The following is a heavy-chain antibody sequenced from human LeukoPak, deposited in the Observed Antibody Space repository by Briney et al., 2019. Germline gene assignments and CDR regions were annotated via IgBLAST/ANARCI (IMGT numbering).Heavy chain of an antibody. V-gene: IGHV3-9*01. CDR2: ISWNSDTI. J-gene: IGHJ4*02. CDR1: GFSFDDYA. CDR3: AKLMGRGWSSYYFDF. Sequence: SGGSLRLSCEASGFSFDDYAMHWVRQPPGKGLEWVSGISWNSDTIVYANSVKGRFTISRGNAKNALYLQLNSLRTEDTAFYYCAKLMGRGWSSYYFDFWGQGSLVTVSS. D-gene: IGHD6-19*01.